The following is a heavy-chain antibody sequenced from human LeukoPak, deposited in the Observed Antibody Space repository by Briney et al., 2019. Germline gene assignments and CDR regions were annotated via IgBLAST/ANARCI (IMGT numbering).Heavy chain of an antibody. V-gene: IGHV3-23*01. CDR3: AKDPNYDSSGYTFDY. CDR2: ISGSGGST. CDR1: GFTFSSYA. D-gene: IGHD3-22*01. J-gene: IGHJ4*02. Sequence: PGGSLRLSCAASGFTFSSYAMSWVRQAPGKGLEWVSAISGSGGSTYYADSVKGRFTISRDNSKNTLYLQMYSLRAEDTAVYYCAKDPNYDSSGYTFDYWGQGTLVTVSS.